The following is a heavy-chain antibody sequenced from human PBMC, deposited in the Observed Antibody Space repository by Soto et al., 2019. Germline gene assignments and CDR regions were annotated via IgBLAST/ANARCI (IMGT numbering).Heavy chain of an antibody. D-gene: IGHD3-22*01. V-gene: IGHV4-34*01. CDR3: ARGPEYYYGGSGYVDY. CDR1: GGSFSGYY. J-gene: IGHJ4*02. Sequence: QVQLQQWGAGLLKTSETLSLTCAVYGGSFSGYYWNWIRQPPGKGLEWIGEINHGGSTNYNPSLKSRVTISLDTSKNQFSLKLSSVTAADTSVYYCARGPEYYYGGSGYVDYWGQGALVTVSS. CDR2: INHGGST.